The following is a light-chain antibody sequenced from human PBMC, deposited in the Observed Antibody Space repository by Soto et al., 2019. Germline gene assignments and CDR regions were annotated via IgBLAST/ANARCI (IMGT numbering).Light chain of an antibody. CDR2: AAS. CDR1: QGISSW. Sequence: SQLTQSSSSLDAPFRNKDTISFWASQGISSWLAWYQQKPGKAPKLLIYAASSLQSGVPSRFSGSGSGTDFTLTISSLQPEDFATYYCQQANSFPLTFGGGTKV. CDR3: QQANSFPLT. V-gene: IGKV1-12*01. J-gene: IGKJ4*01.